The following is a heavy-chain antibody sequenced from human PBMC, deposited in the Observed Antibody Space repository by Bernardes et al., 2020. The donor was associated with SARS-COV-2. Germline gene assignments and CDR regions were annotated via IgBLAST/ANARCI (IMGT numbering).Heavy chain of an antibody. J-gene: IGHJ3*01. CDR1: GFAISTYW. Sequence: GSLRLSCAASGFAISTYWMNCVRHASGKGLEWVANIRQDGSERHHVDSVRGRFTISRDNSKNSLYLQMDSLRAEDTAVYYCARDTSATCGLDVWGQGTMVTVSS. D-gene: IGHD2-15*01. V-gene: IGHV3-7*03. CDR2: IRQDGSER. CDR3: ARDTSATCGLDV.